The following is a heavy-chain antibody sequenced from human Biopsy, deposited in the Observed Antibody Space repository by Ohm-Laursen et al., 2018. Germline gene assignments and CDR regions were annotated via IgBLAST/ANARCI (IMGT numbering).Heavy chain of an antibody. CDR3: TRATNSTGWPYYYFYGMDI. V-gene: IGHV4-61*01. J-gene: IGHJ6*02. D-gene: IGHD2/OR15-2a*01. Sequence: SDTLSLTCSVSGGSVSSSNYYWSWIRQTPGKGLEWIGYVYYSGTTTYNPSLRSRVTISVDTSMNQISLRLQSVTAADTAIYYCTRATNSTGWPYYYFYGMDIWGQGTTVTVSS. CDR1: GGSVSSSNYY. CDR2: VYYSGTT.